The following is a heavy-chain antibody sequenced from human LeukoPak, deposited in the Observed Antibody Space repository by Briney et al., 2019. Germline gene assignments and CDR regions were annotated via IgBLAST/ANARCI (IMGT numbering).Heavy chain of an antibody. CDR2: ISYDGSGK. CDR1: GFTFSSYG. J-gene: IGHJ4*02. Sequence: GGSLRLSCSASGFTFSSYGMHWGRQAPVKGLEWVAVISYDGSGKSYADSVKGRFTISRDNSKNMLYLQMNSLRGEATAVYYCANDWHDFDYWGQGTLVTVSS. CDR3: ANDWHDFDY. V-gene: IGHV3-30*18.